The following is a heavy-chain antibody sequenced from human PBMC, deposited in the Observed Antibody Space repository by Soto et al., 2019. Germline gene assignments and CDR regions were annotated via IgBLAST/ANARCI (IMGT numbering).Heavy chain of an antibody. D-gene: IGHD3-3*01. CDR1: GFAFSSYQ. Sequence: EVQLVESGGGVVQPGGSLRLSFAASGFAFSSYQMNWVRQAPGKGLEWISYITSSGSNMYYADSVKGRFTISRDNAENSLYLQMNSLRPEDTAVYHCARDRVTTFGVVVFDYWGQGTLVSVSS. V-gene: IGHV3-48*03. CDR2: ITSSGSNM. J-gene: IGHJ4*02. CDR3: ARDRVTTFGVVVFDY.